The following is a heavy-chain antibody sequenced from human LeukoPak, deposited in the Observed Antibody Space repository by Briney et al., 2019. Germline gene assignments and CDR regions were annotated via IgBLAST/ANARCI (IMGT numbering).Heavy chain of an antibody. J-gene: IGHJ4*02. CDR3: ASVTQTMFGYYFDY. D-gene: IGHD3-10*02. Sequence: PGGSLRPSCAASGFTFSSYSMNWVRQAPGKGLEWVANIKQDGSEIYYVDSVKGRFTISRDNAKNSLYLQMNSLRAEDTAVYYCASVTQTMFGYYFDYWGQGTLVTVSS. CDR2: IKQDGSEI. V-gene: IGHV3-7*01. CDR1: GFTFSSYS.